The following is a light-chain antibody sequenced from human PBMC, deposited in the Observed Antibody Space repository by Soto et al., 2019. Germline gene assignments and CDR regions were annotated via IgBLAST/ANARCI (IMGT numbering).Light chain of an antibody. J-gene: IGLJ3*02. CDR2: SNS. CDR3: AAWDASLSGPV. CDR1: RSNIGTNY. Sequence: QSVLTQPPSASGTPGQRVTISCSGRRSNIGTNYVYWYQQFPGTAPKLLIYSNSHRPSGVPDRFSGSKSGTSASLAISGLRSDDEADYYCAAWDASLSGPVFGGGTKLTVL. V-gene: IGLV1-47*02.